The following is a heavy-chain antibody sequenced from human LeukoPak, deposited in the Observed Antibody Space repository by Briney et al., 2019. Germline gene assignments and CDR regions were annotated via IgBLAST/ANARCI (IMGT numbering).Heavy chain of an antibody. CDR1: GGSISSSSYY. CDR3: AMSYGSGSYCDY. V-gene: IGHV4-39*07. Sequence: SETLSLTCTVSGGSISSSSYYWGWIRQPPGKGLEWIGSIYYSGSTYYNPSLKSRVTISVDTFKNQFSLKLSSVTAADTAVYYCAMSYGSGSYCDYWGQGTLVTVSS. D-gene: IGHD3-10*01. CDR2: IYYSGST. J-gene: IGHJ4*02.